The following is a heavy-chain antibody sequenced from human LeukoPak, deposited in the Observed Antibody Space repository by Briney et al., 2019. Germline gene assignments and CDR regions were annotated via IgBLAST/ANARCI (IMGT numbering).Heavy chain of an antibody. V-gene: IGHV1-46*01. D-gene: IGHD3-10*01. J-gene: IGHJ4*02. CDR2: INPSGGRT. CDR1: GYTSTSYH. CDR3: ARDKGGMVPFDY. Sequence: ASVKVSCKASGYTSTSYHMHWVRQAPGQGLEGMGIINPSGGRTSYALKFQGRVTLTRDMSTSTVYMELSSLRAEDTVVYFCARDKGGMVPFDYWGQGTLVTVSS.